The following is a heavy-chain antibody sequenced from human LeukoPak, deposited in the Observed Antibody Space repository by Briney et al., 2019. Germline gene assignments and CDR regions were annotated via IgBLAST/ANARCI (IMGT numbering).Heavy chain of an antibody. V-gene: IGHV4-59*12. J-gene: IGHJ6*02. CDR1: GGSISSYY. Sequence: KPSETLSLTCTVSGGSISSYYWTWIRQPPGKGLEWIGYIYYSGSTNYNPSLKSRVTISVDTSKNQFSLRLSSVTAADTAVYYCARRERYCSSTSCSPRRRHYYYYYGMDVWGQGTTVTVSS. D-gene: IGHD2-2*01. CDR2: IYYSGST. CDR3: ARRERYCSSTSCSPRRRHYYYYYGMDV.